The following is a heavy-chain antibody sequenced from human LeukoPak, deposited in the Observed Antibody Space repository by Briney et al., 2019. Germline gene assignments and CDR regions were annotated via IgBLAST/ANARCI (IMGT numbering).Heavy chain of an antibody. CDR2: ITTSSTYV. D-gene: IGHD4-11*01. J-gene: IGHJ4*02. CDR1: GFTINFYT. V-gene: IGHV3-21*01. Sequence: PGGSLRLACSASGFTINFYTMTWDRQAPGKGLEWVSSITTSSTYVYYADSVKGRFIISRDNAKNSLFLQMNSLRADDTALYYCVRVGPTVTDYYFDFWGQGALVTVSS. CDR3: VRVGPTVTDYYFDF.